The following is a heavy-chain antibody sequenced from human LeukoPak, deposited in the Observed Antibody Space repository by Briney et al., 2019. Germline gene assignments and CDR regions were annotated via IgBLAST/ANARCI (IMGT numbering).Heavy chain of an antibody. D-gene: IGHD4-23*01. CDR2: IRSKTYGGTT. CDR3: TRAVAHLDY. V-gene: IGHV3-49*04. J-gene: IGHJ4*02. Sequence: GGSLRLSCTASGFTFGDHAMSWVRQAPGKGLEWVGFIRSKTYGGTTEYAASAKGRFTISRDDSKSIAYLQMNSLKTEDTAVYYCTRAVAHLDYWGQGTLVTASS. CDR1: GFTFGDHA.